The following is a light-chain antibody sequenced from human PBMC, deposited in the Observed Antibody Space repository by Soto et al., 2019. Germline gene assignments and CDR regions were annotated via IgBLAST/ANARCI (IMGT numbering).Light chain of an antibody. CDR1: QSVSSY. J-gene: IGKJ2*01. CDR3: QQRSNLLYT. Sequence: EIVLTQSPATLSLSPGERATLSCRASQSVSSYLAWYQQNPGQAPRLLIYDASNRATGIPARFSGSGSGTDFTLTISSLEPEDFAVYYCQQRSNLLYTFGQGTKLQIK. CDR2: DAS. V-gene: IGKV3-11*01.